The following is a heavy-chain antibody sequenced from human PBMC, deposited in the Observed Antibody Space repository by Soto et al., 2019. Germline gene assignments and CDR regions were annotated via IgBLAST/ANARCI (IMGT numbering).Heavy chain of an antibody. J-gene: IGHJ4*02. CDR1: GGSIGSYY. V-gene: IGHV4-59*08. D-gene: IGHD2-2*01. CDR3: ARHSVLGSSTVY. CDR2: IYYSGST. Sequence: SESLSLTCTFSGGSIGSYYWSWIRQPPGKGLEWIGYIYYSGSTNYNPSLKSRVTISVDTSKNQFSLKLSSVTAADTAVYYCARHSVLGSSTVYWGQGTLVTVSS.